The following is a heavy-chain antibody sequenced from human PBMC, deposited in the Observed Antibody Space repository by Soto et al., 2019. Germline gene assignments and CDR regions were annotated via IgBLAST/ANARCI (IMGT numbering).Heavy chain of an antibody. V-gene: IGHV3-23*01. D-gene: IGHD3-22*01. CDR3: AKDGYYYDSSGYYFFDY. J-gene: IGHJ4*02. CDR2: ISGSGGST. CDR1: GFTFSSYA. Sequence: GGSLRLSCAASGFTFSSYAMSWVRQAPGKGLEWVSAISGSGGSTYYADSVKGRFTISRDNSKNTLYLQMNSLRAEDTAVYYCAKDGYYYDSSGYYFFDYWGQGTLVTVSS.